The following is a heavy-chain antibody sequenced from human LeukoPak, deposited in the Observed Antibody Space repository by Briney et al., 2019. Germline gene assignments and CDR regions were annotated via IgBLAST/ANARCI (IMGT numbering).Heavy chain of an antibody. V-gene: IGHV4-59*11. CDR2: IYYSGST. CDR3: ARWGSSWEYNWFDP. Sequence: SETLSLTCTVSGGSISSHYWSWIRQPPGKGLEWIGYIYYSGSTNYNPSLKSRVTISVDTSKNQFSLKLSSVTAADMAVYYCARWGSSWEYNWFDPWGQGTLVTVSS. J-gene: IGHJ5*02. D-gene: IGHD6-13*01. CDR1: GGSISSHY.